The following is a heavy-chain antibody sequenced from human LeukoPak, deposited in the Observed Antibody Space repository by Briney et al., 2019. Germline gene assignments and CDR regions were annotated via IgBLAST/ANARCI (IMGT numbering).Heavy chain of an antibody. CDR1: GFTFSHSL. D-gene: IGHD3-22*01. CDR2: ISSDGTKK. CDR3: ARDHEGESSALDS. J-gene: IGHJ4*02. Sequence: GGSLRLSCSASGFTFSHSLMHWVRQAPGKGLEWVAVISSDGTKKYYADSILGRFTISRDNSKSTLSLQMNSLRHEDTAIYYCARDHEGESSALDSWGQGTPVTVSS. V-gene: IGHV3-30*04.